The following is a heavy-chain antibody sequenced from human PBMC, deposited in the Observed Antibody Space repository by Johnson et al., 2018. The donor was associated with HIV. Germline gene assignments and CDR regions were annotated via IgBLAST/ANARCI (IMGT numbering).Heavy chain of an antibody. J-gene: IGHJ3*02. CDR1: GLTVSGNY. Sequence: VQLVESGGGLVQPGGSLRLSCAASGLTVSGNYMNWVRQAPGKGLEWVSATTPSGGGTYYADSVKGRFTISRDNSKNTLFLQMNSLRAEDTAVYYCARVVGWELRAFDIWGQGTMVTVSS. V-gene: IGHV3-23*04. D-gene: IGHD1-26*01. CDR3: ARVVGWELRAFDI. CDR2: TTPSGGGT.